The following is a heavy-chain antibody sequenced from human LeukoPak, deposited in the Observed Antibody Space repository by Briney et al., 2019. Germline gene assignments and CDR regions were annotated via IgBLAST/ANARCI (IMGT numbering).Heavy chain of an antibody. D-gene: IGHD2-15*01. J-gene: IGHJ4*02. V-gene: IGHV3-30-3*01. CDR3: ARYHGSGGSLYYFDY. CDR2: ISYDGSNK. Sequence: GGSLRLSCAASGFTFSSYAMHWVRQAPGKGLEWVAVISYDGSNKYYADSVKGRFTISRDNSKNTLYLQMNSLRAEDTAVYYCARYHGSGGSLYYFDYWGQGTLVTVSS. CDR1: GFTFSSYA.